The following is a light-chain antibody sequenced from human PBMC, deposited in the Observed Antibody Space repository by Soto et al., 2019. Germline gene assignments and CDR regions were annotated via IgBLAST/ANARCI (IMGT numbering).Light chain of an antibody. CDR3: QQYGNSPVT. CDR1: QSVSSNY. J-gene: IGKJ1*01. CDR2: GAS. V-gene: IGKV3-20*01. Sequence: EIVLTQSPGTLSLSPGERATLSCRASQSVSSNYLAWYQQKPDQAPRLLIYGASSRANDIPDRFSGSGFGTDFTLSISRLETEDFAVYYCQQYGNSPVTFGPGTKVEIK.